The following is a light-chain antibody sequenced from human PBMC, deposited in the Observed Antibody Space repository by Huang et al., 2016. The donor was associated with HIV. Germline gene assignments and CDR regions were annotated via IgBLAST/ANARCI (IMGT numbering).Light chain of an antibody. V-gene: IGKV1-5*03. CDR2: KAS. CDR3: QQYDTLGT. J-gene: IGKJ1*01. CDR1: QPIRNW. Sequence: DIQMTQSPSTLSASVGDRVTITCRASQPIRNWLAWYQQKPGKAPKLLIYKASSLESGVPSRFSGSGSGTEFTLTISSLLPDDSASYYCQQYDTLGTFGQGTKVEIK.